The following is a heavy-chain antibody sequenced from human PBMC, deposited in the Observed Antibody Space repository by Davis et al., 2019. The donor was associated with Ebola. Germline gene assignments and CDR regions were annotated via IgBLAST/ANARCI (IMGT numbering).Heavy chain of an antibody. Sequence: GESLKISCAASGFTFSSYSMNWVRQAPGKGLEWVSYISSSSSTIYYADSVKGRFTISRDNAKNSLYLQMNSLRDEDTAVYYCARVYGPVYYYGMDVWGQGTTVTVSS. CDR3: ARVYGPVYYYGMDV. CDR2: ISSSSSTI. J-gene: IGHJ6*02. V-gene: IGHV3-48*02. CDR1: GFTFSSYS. D-gene: IGHD4-17*01.